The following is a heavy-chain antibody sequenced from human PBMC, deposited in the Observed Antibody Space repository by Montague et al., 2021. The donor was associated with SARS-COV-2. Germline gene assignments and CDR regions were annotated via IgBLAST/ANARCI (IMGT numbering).Heavy chain of an antibody. D-gene: IGHD3-3*01. CDR3: AKDPHYDFWSGYYLDC. CDR1: GFTFSNYA. Sequence: SLRLSCTASGFTFSNYAMSWVRQAPGKGLEWVSAISGSGGSTYYXDSVKGRFTISRDNSKNTLYLQMNSLRAEDTAVYYCAKDPHYDFWSGYYLDCWGQGTLVTVSS. J-gene: IGHJ4*02. CDR2: ISGSGGST. V-gene: IGHV3-23*01.